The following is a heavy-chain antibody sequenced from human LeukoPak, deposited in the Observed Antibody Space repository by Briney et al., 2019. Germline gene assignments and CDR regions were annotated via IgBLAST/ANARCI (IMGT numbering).Heavy chain of an antibody. CDR2: IIPIFGTA. J-gene: IGHJ3*02. V-gene: IGHV1-69*05. CDR3: ERKEAFDI. CDR1: GGTFSSYT. Sequence: GAAVKVSCKASGGTFSSYTISWVRQAPGQGLEWMGGIIPIFGTANYAQKFQGRVTITTDESTSTAYMELSSLRSEDTAVYHCERKEAFDIWGQGTMVTVSS.